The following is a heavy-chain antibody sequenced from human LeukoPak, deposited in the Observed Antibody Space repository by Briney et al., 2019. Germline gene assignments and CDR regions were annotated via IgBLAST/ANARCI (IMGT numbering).Heavy chain of an antibody. J-gene: IGHJ4*02. Sequence: SETLSLTCTVSGGSISSYYWSWIRQPPGKGLEWIGYIYYSGSTNYNPSLKSRVTISVDTSKNQFSLKLSSVTAADTAVYYCVRGGNGYNTFDSWGQGTLVTVSS. D-gene: IGHD5-24*01. V-gene: IGHV4-59*01. CDR2: IYYSGST. CDR3: VRGGNGYNTFDS. CDR1: GGSISSYY.